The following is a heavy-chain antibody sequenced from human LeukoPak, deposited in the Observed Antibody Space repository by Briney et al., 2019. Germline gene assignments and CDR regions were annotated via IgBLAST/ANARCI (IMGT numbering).Heavy chain of an antibody. CDR3: ARDRLHYYDSSGYYD. D-gene: IGHD3-22*01. J-gene: IGHJ4*02. CDR2: ISAYNGNT. V-gene: IGHV1-18*01. CDR1: GYTFTSYG. Sequence: ASVKVSCKASGYTFTSYGISWVRQAPGQGLEWMGWISAYNGNTNYAQKLQGRVTMTTDTSTSTAYMELRSLRSDDTAVYYCARDRLHYYDSSGYYDWGQGTLVTVSS.